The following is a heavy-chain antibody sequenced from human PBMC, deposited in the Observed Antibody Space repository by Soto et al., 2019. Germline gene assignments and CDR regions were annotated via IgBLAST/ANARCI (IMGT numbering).Heavy chain of an antibody. V-gene: IGHV3-53*02. CDR2: IYNGGGT. Sequence: EVQLVETGGGLIQPGGSLRLSCAASGFTVSGNYMSWVRQAPGKGLEWVSVIYNGGGTYYADSVKGRLTISRDNSKNTLFLQMNSLRAEDTAVYYCASTRGSSYDYWGQGTLVTGSS. J-gene: IGHJ4*02. CDR1: GFTVSGNY. D-gene: IGHD6-6*01. CDR3: ASTRGSSYDY.